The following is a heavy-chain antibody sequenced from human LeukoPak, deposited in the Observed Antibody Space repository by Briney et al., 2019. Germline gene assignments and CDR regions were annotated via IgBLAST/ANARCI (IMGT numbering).Heavy chain of an antibody. Sequence: SVKVSCKASGGTFSSYAISWVRQAPGQGLEWMGGIIPIFGTANYAQKFQGRVTITADESTSTAYMELSSLRSEDTAVYYCARGRNDIVVVPAAIPYYYYYYMDVWGKGTTVTVSS. V-gene: IGHV1-69*01. J-gene: IGHJ6*03. CDR2: IIPIFGTA. CDR1: GGTFSSYA. D-gene: IGHD2-2*02. CDR3: ARGRNDIVVVPAAIPYYYYYYMDV.